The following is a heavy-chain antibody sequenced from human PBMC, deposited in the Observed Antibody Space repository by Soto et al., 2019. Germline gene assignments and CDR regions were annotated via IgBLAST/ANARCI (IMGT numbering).Heavy chain of an antibody. D-gene: IGHD1-1*01. Sequence: GGSLTLSCAASGFTFSSFWMSWVRQAPGKGREGVANIKQDGSEKYYVDSVKGRFTISRDNAKNSLYLQMNSLRAEDTAVYYCSRRGEYNGNDVPSYYFDYWGQGTLVTVSS. CDR2: IKQDGSEK. CDR1: GFTFSSFW. CDR3: SRRGEYNGNDVPSYYFDY. J-gene: IGHJ4*02. V-gene: IGHV3-7*01.